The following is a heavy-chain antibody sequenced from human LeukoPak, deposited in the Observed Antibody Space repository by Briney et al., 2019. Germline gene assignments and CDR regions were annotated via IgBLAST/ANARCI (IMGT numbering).Heavy chain of an antibody. J-gene: IGHJ6*02. V-gene: IGHV4-39*07. CDR3: ARGYGSGPYYYGMDV. CDR2: VYYSGST. Sequence: ETLSLTYAVSGGSISTISDYWDWIRQPPGKGLEWIGSVYYSGSTYYNPSLKSRVTISVDRSKNQFSLKLSSVTAADTAVYYCARGYGSGPYYYGMDVWGQGTTVTVSS. CDR1: GGSISTISDY. D-gene: IGHD3-10*01.